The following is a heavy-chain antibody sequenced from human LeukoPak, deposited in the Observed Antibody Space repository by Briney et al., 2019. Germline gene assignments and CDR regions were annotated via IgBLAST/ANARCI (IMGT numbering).Heavy chain of an antibody. CDR3: ARGGLGYSGYETPFDY. V-gene: IGHV1-2*02. Sequence: GASVKVSCKASGYTFTGYYMHWVRQAPGQGLEWMGWINPNSGGTNYAQKFQGRVTMTRDTSISTAYMELSRLRSDDTAVYHCARGGLGYSGYETPFDYWGQGTLVTVSS. J-gene: IGHJ4*02. D-gene: IGHD5-12*01. CDR2: INPNSGGT. CDR1: GYTFTGYY.